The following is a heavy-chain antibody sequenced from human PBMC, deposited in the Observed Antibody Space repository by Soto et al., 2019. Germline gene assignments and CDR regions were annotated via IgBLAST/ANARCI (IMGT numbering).Heavy chain of an antibody. CDR2: ISNSGGNI. CDR1: GFTFSTYA. Sequence: XGSLRLSCSASGFTFSTYAMSWVRQAPGKGLEWVSAISNSGGNIYYADSVQGRFTISRDNSLNTLFLQMHSLRIEDTAVYYCAHPRGFGVFDAYDIWGQGTMVTVSS. D-gene: IGHD2-15*01. CDR3: AHPRGFGVFDAYDI. J-gene: IGHJ3*02. V-gene: IGHV3-23*01.